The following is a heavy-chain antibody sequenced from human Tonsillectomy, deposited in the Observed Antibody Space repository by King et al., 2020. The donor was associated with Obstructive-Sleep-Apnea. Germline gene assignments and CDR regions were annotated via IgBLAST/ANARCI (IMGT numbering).Heavy chain of an antibody. Sequence: LQLQESGPGLVKPSETLSLTCTVSGGSISSSSYYWGWIRQPPGKGLEWIGSIYYSGSTYYNPSLKSRVTISVDTSKNQFSLKLSSVTAADTAVYYCARVREGYGSSTSCYDWYLDLWGRGTLVTVSS. V-gene: IGHV4-39*07. CDR3: ARVREGYGSSTSCYDWYLDL. CDR1: GGSISSSSYY. CDR2: IYYSGST. J-gene: IGHJ2*01. D-gene: IGHD2-2*01.